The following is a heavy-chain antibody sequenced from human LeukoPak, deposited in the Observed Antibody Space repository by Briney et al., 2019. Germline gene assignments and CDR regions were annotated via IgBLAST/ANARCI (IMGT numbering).Heavy chain of an antibody. V-gene: IGHV3-30*18. CDR2: ISYDGSNK. CDR1: GFTFSSYG. D-gene: IGHD5-12*01. CDR3: ANGIVATTLFDY. J-gene: IGHJ4*02. Sequence: PGRSLRLSCAASGFTFSSYGMHWVRQAPGKGLECVAVISYDGSNKYYADSVKGRFTISRDNSKNTLYLQMNSLRAEDTAVYYCANGIVATTLFDYWGQGTLVTVSS.